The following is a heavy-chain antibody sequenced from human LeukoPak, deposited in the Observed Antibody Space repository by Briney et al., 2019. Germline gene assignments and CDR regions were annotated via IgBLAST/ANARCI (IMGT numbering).Heavy chain of an antibody. CDR3: ARSGSSSWYGYYYYYMDV. CDR1: GGSFSGYY. Sequence: SETLSLTCAVYGGSFSGYYWSWIRQPPGKGLEWIGEINHSGSTNYNPSLKSRVTISVDTSKNQFSLKLSSVTAADTAVYYCARSGSSSWYGYYYYYMDVWGKGTTVTVSS. D-gene: IGHD6-13*01. J-gene: IGHJ6*03. CDR2: INHSGST. V-gene: IGHV4-34*01.